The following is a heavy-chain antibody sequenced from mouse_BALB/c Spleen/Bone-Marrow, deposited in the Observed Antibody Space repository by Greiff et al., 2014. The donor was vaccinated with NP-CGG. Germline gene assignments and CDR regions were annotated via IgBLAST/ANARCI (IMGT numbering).Heavy chain of an antibody. Sequence: VQLKESGGGFVQPGGSRKLSCAASGFTFSSFGMHWVRQAPEKGLERVAYISSGSSTIYYADTVKGRFTISRDNPKNTLFLQMTSLRSEDTAMYYCARGNYGFSFYYAMDYWGQGTSVTVSS. D-gene: IGHD1-1*01. CDR3: ARGNYGFSFYYAMDY. J-gene: IGHJ4*01. V-gene: IGHV5-17*02. CDR1: GFTFSSFG. CDR2: ISSGSSTI.